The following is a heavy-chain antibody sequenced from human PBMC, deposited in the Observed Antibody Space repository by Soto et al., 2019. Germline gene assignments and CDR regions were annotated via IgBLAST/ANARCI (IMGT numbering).Heavy chain of an antibody. CDR3: ARERYSTSGFDY. CDR1: GFTFSFYA. V-gene: IGHV3-30-3*01. J-gene: IGHJ4*01. D-gene: IGHD6-6*01. Sequence: GGSLRLSCAASGFTFSFYALHWVRQAPGKGLEWVAVMSYDGSNEYYLDSVKGRFIVSRDNSKNTLYLQMNGLRAEDTAVYYCARERYSTSGFDYWGHGTLVTVSS. CDR2: MSYDGSNE.